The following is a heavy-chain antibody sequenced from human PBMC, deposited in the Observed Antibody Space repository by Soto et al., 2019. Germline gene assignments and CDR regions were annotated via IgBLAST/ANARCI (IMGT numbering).Heavy chain of an antibody. J-gene: IGHJ4*02. D-gene: IGHD2-15*01. Sequence: QITLKESGPTLVKPTQTLTLTCTFSGFSLSTSGVGVGWIRQPPGKALEWLALIYWNDAKRYSPSLKSRLTITKDTSKNQVVLTMTNMDPVDTATYYCAHRLVAAIFFGFDYWGQGTLVTVSS. V-gene: IGHV2-5*01. CDR3: AHRLVAAIFFGFDY. CDR2: IYWNDAK. CDR1: GFSLSTSGVG.